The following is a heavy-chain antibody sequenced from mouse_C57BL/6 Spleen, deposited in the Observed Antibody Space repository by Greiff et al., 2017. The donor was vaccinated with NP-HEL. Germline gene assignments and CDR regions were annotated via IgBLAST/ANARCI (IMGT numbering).Heavy chain of an antibody. CDR2: IWWDDDK. Sequence: QVTLKESGPGLLQPSQTLSLTCSFSGFSLSTFGMGVGWLRQPSGKGLEWLAHIWWDDDKYYNPALKSRLTTSKDTSKNQVFLKIANVDTADTATYFCARRDGSSPSWFAYWGQGTLVTVSA. CDR3: ARRDGSSPSWFAY. CDR1: GFSLSTFGMG. J-gene: IGHJ3*01. V-gene: IGHV8-8*01. D-gene: IGHD1-1*01.